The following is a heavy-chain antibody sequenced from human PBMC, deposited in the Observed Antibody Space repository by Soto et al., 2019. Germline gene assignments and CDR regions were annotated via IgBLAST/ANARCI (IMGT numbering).Heavy chain of an antibody. CDR1: GGSISSYY. V-gene: IGHV4-59*01. Sequence: SETLSLTCTVSGGSISSYYWSWIRQPPGKGLEWIGYIYYSGSTNYNPSLKSRVTISVDTSKNQFSLKLSSVTAADTDVYYCARDRSLFTFDFWGQGTLVTVSS. CDR2: IYYSGST. J-gene: IGHJ4*02. CDR3: ARDRSLFTFDF.